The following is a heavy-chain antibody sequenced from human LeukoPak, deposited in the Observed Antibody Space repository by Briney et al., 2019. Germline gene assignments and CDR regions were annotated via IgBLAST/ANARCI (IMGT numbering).Heavy chain of an antibody. Sequence: PGGSLSLSCAASGFTFSTYAMIWVRQAPGKGLEWVSVIGGSGSYTYYADSVKGRFTISRDNSKDTLYLQMNSLRAEDTAVYYCARDWYDYWGQGTLVTVSS. CDR2: IGGSGSYT. D-gene: IGHD6-13*01. V-gene: IGHV3-23*01. CDR1: GFTFSTYA. CDR3: ARDWYDY. J-gene: IGHJ4*02.